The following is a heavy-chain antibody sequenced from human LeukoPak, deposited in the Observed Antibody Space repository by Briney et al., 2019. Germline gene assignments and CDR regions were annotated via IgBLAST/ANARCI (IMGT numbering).Heavy chain of an antibody. Sequence: SETLSLTCTVSSGSIKSYYWGWVRQPPGKGLEWIGRIYTTGATQSNPSLKSRVTMSIDTSTNQFSLNLTSMTAADTAVYYCGRQGYTASYYFLDFWSQGTLVAVS. CDR3: GRQGYTASYYFLDF. CDR1: SGSIKSYY. D-gene: IGHD1-26*01. V-gene: IGHV4-4*07. CDR2: IYTTGAT. J-gene: IGHJ4*02.